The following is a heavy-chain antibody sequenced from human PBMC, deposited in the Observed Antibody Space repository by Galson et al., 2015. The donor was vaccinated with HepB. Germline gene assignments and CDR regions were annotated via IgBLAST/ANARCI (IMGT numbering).Heavy chain of an antibody. CDR2: IYHTGST. CDR3: ATGFYGHHYYYYMDV. J-gene: IGHJ6*03. D-gene: IGHD3-16*01. CDR1: GGSISNYY. Sequence: TLSLTCTVSGGSISNYYWSWIRQPPGKGLEWIGYIYHTGSTNYNPSLKSRVTISVDTSRNQFSLNLSSVTAAADTAVYYCATGFYGHHYYYYMDVWGKGTTVTVSS. V-gene: IGHV4-59*08.